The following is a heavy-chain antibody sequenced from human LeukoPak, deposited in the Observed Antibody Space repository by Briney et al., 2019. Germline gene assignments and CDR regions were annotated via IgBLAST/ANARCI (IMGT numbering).Heavy chain of an antibody. CDR1: GFTFSRYG. Sequence: GRSLRLSCAVSGFTFSRYGMHWLRQAPGKGLDWVAVISYDGSTKYYADSVQDRFIISSDNSQHTLYLQTNSLRSGDTAVYYLAKGLNPGIQLWPQDAFDIRGEGTMVTVSS. J-gene: IGHJ3*02. V-gene: IGHV3-30*18. CDR3: AKGLNPGIQLWPQDAFDI. CDR2: ISYDGSTK. D-gene: IGHD5-18*01.